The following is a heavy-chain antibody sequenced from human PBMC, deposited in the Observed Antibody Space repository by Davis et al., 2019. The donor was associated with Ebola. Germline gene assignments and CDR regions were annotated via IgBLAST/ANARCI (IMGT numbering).Heavy chain of an antibody. CDR1: GFTFSIYS. J-gene: IGHJ4*02. CDR3: ARESVTGGDYFDY. CDR2: IGGSSTTI. V-gene: IGHV3-48*04. D-gene: IGHD3-10*01. Sequence: GESLKISCAASGFTFSIYSMNWVRQAPGQGLEWVSYIGGSSTTIYYADSVKGRFTISRDNAKSSLYLQMNSLRADDTCVYYCARESVTGGDYFDYWGQGTLVTVSS.